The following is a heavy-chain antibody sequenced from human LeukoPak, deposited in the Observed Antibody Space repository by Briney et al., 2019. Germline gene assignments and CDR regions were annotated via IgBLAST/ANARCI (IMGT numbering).Heavy chain of an antibody. CDR2: ISLDGSTE. Sequence: GGSLRLSCVASGFSLSNFQMYWVRQAPGKGLEWVSIISLDGSTEFYADSVKGRFTISRDTASNTMHLEMNNLRIEDTAVYYCMRDYMGWFDPWGQGSRVTVSS. CDR3: MRDYMGWFDP. D-gene: IGHD3-10*01. V-gene: IGHV3-30-3*01. J-gene: IGHJ5*02. CDR1: GFSLSNFQ.